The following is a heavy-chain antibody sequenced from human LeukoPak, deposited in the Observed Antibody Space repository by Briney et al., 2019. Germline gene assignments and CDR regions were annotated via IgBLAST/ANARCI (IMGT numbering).Heavy chain of an antibody. V-gene: IGHV4-59*01. J-gene: IGHJ3*02. Sequence: SETLSLTCTVSGGSISSYYWSWLRQPPGKGLEGIGYIYYSGSTNYNPSLKSRVTISVDTSKNQFSLKLSSVTAADTAVYYCARRGDYGAFDIWGQGTMVTVSS. CDR1: GGSISSYY. D-gene: IGHD4-17*01. CDR2: IYYSGST. CDR3: ARRGDYGAFDI.